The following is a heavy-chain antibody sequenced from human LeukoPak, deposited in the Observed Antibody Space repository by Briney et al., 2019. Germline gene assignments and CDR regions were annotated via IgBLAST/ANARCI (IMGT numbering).Heavy chain of an antibody. D-gene: IGHD4-17*01. CDR2: ISVVGGST. CDR1: GFTFSSYA. J-gene: IGHJ4*02. V-gene: IGHV3-23*01. CDR3: AKGFETVTTAYFDY. Sequence: GGSRRLSWAASGFTFSSYAMSWVRQAPGKGLEWVSAISVVGGSTYYADSVKGRFTISRENSKNTLYLQMNSLRAEETAVYYCAKGFETVTTAYFDYWGQGTLVTVSS.